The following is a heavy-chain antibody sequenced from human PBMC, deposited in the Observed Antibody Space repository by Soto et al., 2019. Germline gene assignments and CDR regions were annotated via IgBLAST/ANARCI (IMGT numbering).Heavy chain of an antibody. CDR3: ARESGGATATLDYYYFYMDV. CDR2: INPNGGVT. Sequence: GASVKVSCKTSGDSFNDYYIHWVRQAPGQGLEWMGWINPNGGVTKYAQKFQGRVTVTRDTSIRTVYMELSSLRSDDTAVYYCARESGGATATLDYYYFYMDVWGKGTKDTVSS. J-gene: IGHJ6*03. V-gene: IGHV1-2*02. D-gene: IGHD5-12*01. CDR1: GDSFNDYY.